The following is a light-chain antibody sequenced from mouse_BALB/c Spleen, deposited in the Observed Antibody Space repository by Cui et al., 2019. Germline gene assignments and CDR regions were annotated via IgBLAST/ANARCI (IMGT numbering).Light chain of an antibody. CDR2: SGS. Sequence: DVQITQSPSYLAASPGETITINCRASKSISKYLAWYQEKPGKTNKLLIYSGSTLQSGIPSRFSGSGSGTDFTLTISSLEPEDFAMYYCQQHNEYPLTFGAGTKLEPK. V-gene: IGKV16-104*01. CDR3: QQHNEYPLT. J-gene: IGKJ5*01. CDR1: KSISKY.